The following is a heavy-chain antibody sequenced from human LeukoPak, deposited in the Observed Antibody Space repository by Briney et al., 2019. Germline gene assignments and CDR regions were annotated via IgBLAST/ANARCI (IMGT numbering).Heavy chain of an antibody. Sequence: AASVKVSCKASGGTFSSYAISRVRQAPGQGLEWMGGIIPIFGTASYAQKFQGRVTITADESTSTAYMELSSLRSEDTAVYYCATDSSGYYYPEYFQHWGQGTLVTVSS. V-gene: IGHV1-69*13. J-gene: IGHJ1*01. CDR2: IIPIFGTA. CDR3: ATDSSGYYYPEYFQH. D-gene: IGHD3-22*01. CDR1: GGTFSSYA.